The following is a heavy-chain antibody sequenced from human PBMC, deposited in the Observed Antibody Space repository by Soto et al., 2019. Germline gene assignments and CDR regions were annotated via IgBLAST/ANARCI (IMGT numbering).Heavy chain of an antibody. CDR2: IYYSGST. CDR3: ARVVGPFDP. CDR1: GGSISSYY. Sequence: QVQLQESGPGLVKPSETLSLTCTVSGGSISSYYWSWIRQPPGKGLEWIGYIYYSGSTNYNPSLNSRVTISVDTSKNQFSLKLSSVTAADTAVYYCARVVGPFDPWGQGTLVTVSS. V-gene: IGHV4-59*01. J-gene: IGHJ5*02. D-gene: IGHD1-26*01.